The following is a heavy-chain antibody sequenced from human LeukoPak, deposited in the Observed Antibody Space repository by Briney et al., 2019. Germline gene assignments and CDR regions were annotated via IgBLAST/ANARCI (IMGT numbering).Heavy chain of an antibody. D-gene: IGHD6-13*01. CDR3: ARAGYSSTWLFDY. J-gene: IGHJ4*02. CDR1: GFTFSSYS. V-gene: IGHV3-48*02. CDR2: ISSSSGTI. Sequence: GWSLRLSCAASGFTFSSYSMNWVRQAPGKGLEWVSYISSSSGTIYYADSVRGRFTISRDNAKNSLYLQVNSLRDEDTAVYYCARAGYSSTWLFDYWAQGTLVTVSS.